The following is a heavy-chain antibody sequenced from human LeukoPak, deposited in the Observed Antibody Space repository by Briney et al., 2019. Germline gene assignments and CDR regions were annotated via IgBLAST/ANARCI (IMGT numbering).Heavy chain of an antibody. V-gene: IGHV3-9*01. D-gene: IGHD6-13*01. CDR2: ISWNSGSI. J-gene: IGHJ4*02. CDR3: AKGQMAAAGTTDY. CDR1: GFTFDDYA. Sequence: GGSLRLSCAASGFTFDDYAMHWVRQAPGKGLEWVSGISWNSGSIGCADSVKGRFTISRDNAKNSLYLQMNSLRAEDTALYYCAKGQMAAAGTTDYWGQGTLVTVSS.